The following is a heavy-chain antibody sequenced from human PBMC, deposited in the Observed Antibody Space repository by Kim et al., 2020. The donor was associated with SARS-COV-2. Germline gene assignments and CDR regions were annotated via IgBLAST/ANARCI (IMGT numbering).Heavy chain of an antibody. CDR1: GFTFNNYD. Sequence: GGSLRLSCAASGFTFNNYDMSWVRQAPGKGLEWVFAISARGDKTSSADAVAGRFTITRSNSKTTMNMQMNCMRVEDKAVYYCSARSKYTVSWYPFHYCG. D-gene: IGHD6-13*01. V-gene: IGHV3-23*01. CDR3: SARSKYTVSWYPFHY. J-gene: IGHJ4*01. CDR2: ISARGDKT.